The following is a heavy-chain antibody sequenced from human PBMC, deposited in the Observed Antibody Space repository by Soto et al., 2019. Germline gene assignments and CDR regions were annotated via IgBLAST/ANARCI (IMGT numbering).Heavy chain of an antibody. Sequence: XGSLRLSCASSVFSFSPYGMQCVRHSPGKGLEWVAVIWYDGSKKYYADSVKGRFTISRDNSKNTLYLQMNSLRAEETAVYYCARSQYTPGYHYGMDVWGQGTTVTVSS. CDR1: VFSFSPYG. CDR3: ARSQYTPGYHYGMDV. D-gene: IGHD3-9*01. CDR2: IWYDGSKK. J-gene: IGHJ6*02. V-gene: IGHV3-33*01.